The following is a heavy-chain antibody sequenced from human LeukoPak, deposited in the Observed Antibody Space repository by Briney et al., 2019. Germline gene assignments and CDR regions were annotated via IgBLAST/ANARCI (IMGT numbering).Heavy chain of an antibody. CDR3: ARENKSTVTTLRFFDI. CDR2: IYYSGTT. D-gene: IGHD4-17*01. CDR1: GGSMSSSSYY. J-gene: IGHJ3*02. V-gene: IGHV4-39*07. Sequence: KASETLSLTCTVSGGSMSSSSYYWGWIRQPPGKGLEWIGSIYYSGTTYYNPSLRSRVTISIDTSKKQFSLKLSSVTAADTAVYYCARENKSTVTTLRFFDIWGQGTMVTVSS.